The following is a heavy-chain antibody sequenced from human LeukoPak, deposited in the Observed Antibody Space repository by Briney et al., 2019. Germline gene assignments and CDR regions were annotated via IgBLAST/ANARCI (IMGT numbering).Heavy chain of an antibody. D-gene: IGHD6-25*01. Sequence: GSLRLSCAASGFTFSSYSMNWVRQAPGKGLEWIGEINHSGSTDYNPSLKSRVTISVDTSKNQFSLKLNSVTAADTAVYYCARGQLRLSNWGQGSLVIVSS. J-gene: IGHJ4*02. V-gene: IGHV4-34*01. CDR2: INHSGST. CDR3: ARGQLRLSN. CDR1: GFTFSSYS.